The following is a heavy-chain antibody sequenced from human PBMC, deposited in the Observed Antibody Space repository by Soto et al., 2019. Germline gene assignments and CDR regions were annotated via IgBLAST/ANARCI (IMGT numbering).Heavy chain of an antibody. V-gene: IGHV1-2*02. CDR1: GYTFTGYY. D-gene: IGHD1-7*01. CDR2: INPNSGGT. CDR3: ARELELRHYYYGMDV. Sequence: ASVKVSFKASGYTFTGYYMHWLRQAPGQGLEWMGWINPNSGGTNYAQKFQGRVTMTRDTSISTAYMELSRLRSDDTAVYYCARELELRHYYYGMDVWGQGTTVTVSS. J-gene: IGHJ6*02.